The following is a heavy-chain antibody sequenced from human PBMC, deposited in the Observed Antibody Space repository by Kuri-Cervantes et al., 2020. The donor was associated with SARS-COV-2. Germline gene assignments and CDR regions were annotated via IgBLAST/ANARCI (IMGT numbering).Heavy chain of an antibody. J-gene: IGHJ4*02. Sequence: SLKISCAASGFSFEDYAMHRVRQVPGKGLEWVSGINWSSGSIGYADSVMGRFTISRDNAKNSLYLQMNSLRAEDTAVDYCAREVRGSYHTSYFDYWGQGTLVTVSS. CDR3: AREVRGSYHTSYFDY. CDR2: INWSSGSI. CDR1: GFSFEDYA. D-gene: IGHD1-26*01. V-gene: IGHV3-9*01.